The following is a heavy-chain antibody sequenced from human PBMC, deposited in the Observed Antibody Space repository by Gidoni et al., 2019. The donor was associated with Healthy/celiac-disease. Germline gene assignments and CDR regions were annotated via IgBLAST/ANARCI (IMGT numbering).Heavy chain of an antibody. D-gene: IGHD3-10*01. J-gene: IGHJ5*02. CDR1: GSPVSRHA. CDR2: ISGRGGST. Sequence: EVQLLESGGGLVQPGGSLSLPCAASGSPVSRHAMSWVRQAPGKGLEWVSAISGRGGSTYYEDSVKGRFTISRDNSKNTLYLQMNSLRAEDTAVYYCAKSALWFGELGSWGQGTLVTVSS. V-gene: IGHV3-23*01. CDR3: AKSALWFGELGS.